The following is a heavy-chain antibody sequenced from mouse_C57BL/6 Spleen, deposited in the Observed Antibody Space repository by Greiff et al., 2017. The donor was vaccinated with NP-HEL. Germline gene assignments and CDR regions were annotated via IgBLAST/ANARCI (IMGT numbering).Heavy chain of an antibody. CDR3: TRSLRWLHYAMDY. CDR2: IDPETGGT. Sequence: VKLMESGAELVRPGASVTLSCKASGYTFTDYEMHWVKQTPVHGLEWIGAIDPETGGTAYNQKFKGKAILTADKSSSTAYMELRSLTSEDSAVYYCTRSLRWLHYAMDYWGQGTSVTVSS. D-gene: IGHD2-9*01. J-gene: IGHJ4*01. V-gene: IGHV1-15*01. CDR1: GYTFTDYE.